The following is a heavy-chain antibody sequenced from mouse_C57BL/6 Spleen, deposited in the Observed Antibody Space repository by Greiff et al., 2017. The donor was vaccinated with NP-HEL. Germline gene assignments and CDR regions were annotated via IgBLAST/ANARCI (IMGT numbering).Heavy chain of an antibody. V-gene: IGHV5-6*01. CDR2: ISSGGSYT. D-gene: IGHD3-2*02. Sequence: EVHLVESGGDLVKPGGSLKLSCAASGFTFSSYGMSWVRQTPDKRLEWVATISSGGSYTYYPDSVKGRFTISRDNAKNTLYLQMSSLKSEDTAMYYCARLRQLTAYWGQGTLVTVSA. J-gene: IGHJ3*01. CDR1: GFTFSSYG. CDR3: ARLRQLTAY.